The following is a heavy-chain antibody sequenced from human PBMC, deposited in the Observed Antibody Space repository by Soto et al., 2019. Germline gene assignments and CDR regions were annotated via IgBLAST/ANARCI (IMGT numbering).Heavy chain of an antibody. D-gene: IGHD1-26*01. V-gene: IGHV4-31*03. CDR3: ARGKGRSFFDY. J-gene: IGHJ4*02. Sequence: PSETLSLTCTVSGGSISGGGYCLVWVRQHPGKGLEWIGYIYDSGSTYYNSALKSRLTISIDTSKKQFSLKLSSMTAADTAVYYCARGKGRSFFDYWGQGTLVTVSS. CDR1: GGSISGGGYC. CDR2: IYDSGST.